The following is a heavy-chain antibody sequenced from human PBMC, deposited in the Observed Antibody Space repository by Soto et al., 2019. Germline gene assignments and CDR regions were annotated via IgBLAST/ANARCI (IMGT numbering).Heavy chain of an antibody. D-gene: IGHD3-9*01. CDR2: ISYDGSNK. J-gene: IGHJ6*02. Sequence: GSLRLSCAASGFTFSSYGMHWVRQAPGKGLEWVAVISYDGSNKYYADSVKGRFTISRDNSKNTLYLQMNSLRAEDTAVYYCAKSYDILTGYPVWGQGTTVTVSS. CDR1: GFTFSSYG. V-gene: IGHV3-30*18. CDR3: AKSYDILTGYPV.